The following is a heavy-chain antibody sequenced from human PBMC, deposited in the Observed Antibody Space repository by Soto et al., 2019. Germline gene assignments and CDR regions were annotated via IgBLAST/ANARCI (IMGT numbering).Heavy chain of an antibody. CDR1: GFTFSNYA. Sequence: GGSLRLSCAVSGFTFSNYAMSWVRQAPGKGLEWVSGISGSGGSTYYADSVEGRFTISRDNSKNTLYLQMNSLRVEDTALYYCAKEEDDILTGYLDYWGQGTLVTVSS. CDR3: AKEEDDILTGYLDY. CDR2: ISGSGGST. D-gene: IGHD3-9*01. V-gene: IGHV3-23*01. J-gene: IGHJ4*02.